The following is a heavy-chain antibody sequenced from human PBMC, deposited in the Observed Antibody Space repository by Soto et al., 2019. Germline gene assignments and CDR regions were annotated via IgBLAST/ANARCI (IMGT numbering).Heavy chain of an antibody. V-gene: IGHV5-10-1*01. Sequence: PGETLKISCKGSGYSFTSYWITWVRQMPGKGLEWMGRIDPTDSYTSYSPAFQGHVTISGDKSISTAYLQWSTLKASDTDMYYCERHGDRSSPNWFDTWGQGTLVTVSS. CDR3: ERHGDRSSPNWFDT. CDR2: IDPTDSYT. CDR1: GYSFTSYW. D-gene: IGHD6-6*01. J-gene: IGHJ5*02.